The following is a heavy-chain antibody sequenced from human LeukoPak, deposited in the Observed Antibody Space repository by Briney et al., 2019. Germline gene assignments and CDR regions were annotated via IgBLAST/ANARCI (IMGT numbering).Heavy chain of an antibody. J-gene: IGHJ4*02. D-gene: IGHD2-15*01. Sequence: GGSLRLSCAASGYTFSSYGMHWVRQAPGKGLEWVAVISYDGSNKYYADSVKGRFTISRDNSKNTLYLQMNSLRGEDTAVYYCAGWRGYCSGGSCYSVYWGQGNLVTVSS. CDR1: GYTFSSYG. V-gene: IGHV3-30*03. CDR3: AGWRGYCSGGSCYSVY. CDR2: ISYDGSNK.